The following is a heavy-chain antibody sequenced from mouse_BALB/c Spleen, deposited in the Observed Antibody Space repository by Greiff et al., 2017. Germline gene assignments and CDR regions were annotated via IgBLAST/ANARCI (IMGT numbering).Heavy chain of an antibody. J-gene: IGHJ3*01. D-gene: IGHD1-1*01. CDR1: GFNIKDTY. V-gene: IGHV14-3*02. CDR2: IDPANGNT. CDR3: APYYYGRTPGLAY. Sequence: VQLQQSGAELVKPGASVKLSCTASGFNIKDTYMHWVKQRPEQGLEWIGRIDPANGNTKYDPKFQGKATITADTSSNTAYLQLSSLTSEDTAVYYCAPYYYGRTPGLAYWGQGTLVTVSA.